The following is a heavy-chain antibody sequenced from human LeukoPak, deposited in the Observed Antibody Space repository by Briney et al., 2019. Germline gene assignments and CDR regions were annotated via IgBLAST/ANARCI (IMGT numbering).Heavy chain of an antibody. Sequence: SQTLSLTCDISGDSVSSGSGGWHWIRQSPSRGLEWLERIYYRSQWYNDDAVSVKGRISINPDTAKNQFSLHLNSVTPDDTALYYCARGGLVRGSLNSLTGFDIWGQGTMVTGSS. V-gene: IGHV6-1*01. J-gene: IGHJ3*02. D-gene: IGHD3-10*01. CDR2: IYYRSQWYN. CDR1: GDSVSSGSGG. CDR3: ARGGLVRGSLNSLTGFDI.